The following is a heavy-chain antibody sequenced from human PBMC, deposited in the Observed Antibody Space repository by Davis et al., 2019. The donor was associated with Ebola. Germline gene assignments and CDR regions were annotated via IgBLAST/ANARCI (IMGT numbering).Heavy chain of an antibody. CDR2: ISPYTGNT. Sequence: ASVKVSCKASGYTFDSYGFDWVRQAPGQGLEWLGWISPYTGNTNYAHKLQGRVTLTTDTSAATAYMQLTSLRSDDTAIYYCARDFQDGATWVSDYWGQGTLVTVSS. CDR3: ARDFQDGATWVSDY. J-gene: IGHJ4*02. V-gene: IGHV1-18*04. D-gene: IGHD5-24*01. CDR1: GYTFDSYG.